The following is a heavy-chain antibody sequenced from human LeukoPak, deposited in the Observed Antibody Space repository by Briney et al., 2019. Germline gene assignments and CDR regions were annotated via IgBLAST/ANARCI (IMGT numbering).Heavy chain of an antibody. V-gene: IGHV1-2*02. CDR1: GYTFTGYY. CDR2: INPNSGGA. J-gene: IGHJ4*02. CDR3: ARGYYDISVDPPTIDY. D-gene: IGHD3-9*01. Sequence: ASVKVSCKASGYTFTGYYMHWVRQAPGQGLEWMGWINPNSGGANYAQKFQGRVTMTRDTSISTAYMELSRLRSDDTAVYYCARGYYDISVDPPTIDYWGQGTLVTVSS.